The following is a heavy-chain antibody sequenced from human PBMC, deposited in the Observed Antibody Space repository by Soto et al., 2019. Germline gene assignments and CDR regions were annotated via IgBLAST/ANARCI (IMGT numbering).Heavy chain of an antibody. J-gene: IGHJ4*02. CDR2: LSAYNGHT. CDR3: SRLYYVSSGYQTIDY. V-gene: IGHV1-18*01. Sequence: QVQLVQSGAEVKKPGASVKVSCKASGYTFTSYGISWVRQAPGQGLEWMGWLSAYNGHTNYAQKIQGRVTMTKDTSTSTAYMELRSLRSDDTAVYYCSRLYYVSSGYQTIDYWGQGTLVTVSS. CDR1: GYTFTSYG. D-gene: IGHD3-22*01.